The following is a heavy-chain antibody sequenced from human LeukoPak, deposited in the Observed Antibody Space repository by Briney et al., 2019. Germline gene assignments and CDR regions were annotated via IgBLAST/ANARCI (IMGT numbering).Heavy chain of an antibody. Sequence: ASVKVSCKASGYTFTSYYMHWVRQAPGQGLEWMGIINPSGGSTSYAQKFQGRVTMTRDTSTSTVYMELSSLRSEDTAVYYCARDSSEVGIQLWFFDYWGQGTLATVSS. D-gene: IGHD5-18*01. J-gene: IGHJ4*02. V-gene: IGHV1-46*01. CDR3: ARDSSEVGIQLWFFDY. CDR2: INPSGGST. CDR1: GYTFTSYY.